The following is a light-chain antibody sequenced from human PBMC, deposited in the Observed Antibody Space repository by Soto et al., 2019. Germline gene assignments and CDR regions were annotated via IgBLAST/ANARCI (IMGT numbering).Light chain of an antibody. J-gene: IGKJ3*01. V-gene: IGKV1-27*01. CDR2: AAS. CDR1: QDISNY. CDR3: QKSNSAPFT. Sequence: DIQMTQSPSSLSASVGDRVTITCRASQDISNYLAWYQQKPGTVPKVLIYAASTLQSGVPSRFSGSGSGTDFTLTISSLQPEDGATYYCQKSNSAPFTFGPGTKVDI.